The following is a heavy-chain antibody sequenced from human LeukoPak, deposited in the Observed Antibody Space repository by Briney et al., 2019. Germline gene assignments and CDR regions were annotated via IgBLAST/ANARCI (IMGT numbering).Heavy chain of an antibody. CDR3: AREPIGYCTNGVCYGHYMDV. V-gene: IGHV4-59*01. CDR1: GGSISSYY. CDR2: IYYSGST. Sequence: PSETLSLTCTVSGGSISSYYWSWIRQPPGKGLEWIGYIYYSGSTNYNPSLKSRVTISVDTSKNQFSLKLSSVTAADTAVYYCAREPIGYCTNGVCYGHYMDVWGKGTTVTVSS. D-gene: IGHD2-8*01. J-gene: IGHJ6*03.